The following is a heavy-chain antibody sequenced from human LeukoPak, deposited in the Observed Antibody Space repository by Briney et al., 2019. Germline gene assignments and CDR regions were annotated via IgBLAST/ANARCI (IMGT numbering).Heavy chain of an antibody. V-gene: IGHV4-30-4*08. CDR1: GGSISSGDYY. J-gene: IGHJ5*02. Sequence: SETLSLTCTVSGGSISSGDYYWSWIRQPPGKGLEWIGYIYYSGSTYYNPSLKSRVTISVDTSKNQFSLKLSSVTAADTAVYYCARDRAYYDFWSCYRHPLNWFDPWGQGTLVTVSS. D-gene: IGHD3-3*01. CDR3: ARDRAYYDFWSCYRHPLNWFDP. CDR2: IYYSGST.